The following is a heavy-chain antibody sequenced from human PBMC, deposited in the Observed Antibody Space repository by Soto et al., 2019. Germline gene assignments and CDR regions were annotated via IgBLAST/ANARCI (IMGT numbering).Heavy chain of an antibody. V-gene: IGHV3-23*01. J-gene: IGHJ4*02. CDR3: VFARGGYYNGYFDY. Sequence: EVHLLESGGDLIQPGGSLRLSCAASGFTFSNYGMSWVRQAPGKGLEWVSGIRGSGSNTFYADSVKGRFTISRDNSKDTLYLQMNSLRAEDTAVYYCVFARGGYYNGYFDYWGQGTLVTVSS. CDR2: IRGSGSNT. CDR1: GFTFSNYG. D-gene: IGHD3-9*01.